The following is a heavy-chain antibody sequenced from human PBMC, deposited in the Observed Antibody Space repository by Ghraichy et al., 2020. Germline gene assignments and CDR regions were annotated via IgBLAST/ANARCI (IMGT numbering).Heavy chain of an antibody. D-gene: IGHD4-23*01. CDR1: GFSFSGYS. J-gene: IGHJ6*02. CDR2: ITSSSRTT. Sequence: GGSLRLSCVGSGFSFSGYSMNWVRQSPGKGLEWVSYITSSSRTTYYADSVKGRFTISRDNAQNSLYLQMNSLRDEDTAVYYCARGSTVVRFFYYAGMDVWGQGTTVTVSS. V-gene: IGHV3-48*02. CDR3: ARGSTVVRFFYYAGMDV.